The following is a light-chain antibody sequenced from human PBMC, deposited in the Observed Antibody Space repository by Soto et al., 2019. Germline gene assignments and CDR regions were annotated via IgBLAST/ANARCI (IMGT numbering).Light chain of an antibody. CDR1: QGITSW. Sequence: DIQMTQSPSTLSASVGDRVTITCRASQGITSWVAWYQQKPGKAPKFLIYDATSLESGVPSRFSGRGSGTELTLTISSLQPDDFATYYCQQYSSYPLTFGGGTKVEI. J-gene: IGKJ4*01. CDR2: DAT. V-gene: IGKV1-5*01. CDR3: QQYSSYPLT.